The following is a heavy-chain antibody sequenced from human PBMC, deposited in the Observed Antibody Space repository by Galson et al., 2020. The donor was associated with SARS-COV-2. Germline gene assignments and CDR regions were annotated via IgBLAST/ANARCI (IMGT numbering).Heavy chain of an antibody. D-gene: IGHD3-22*01. CDR2: TSGSGSAT. V-gene: IGHV3-23*01. Sequence: GESLKISCAASGFTFSSYAMNWLRQAPGKGLEWVSGTSGSGSATYFAGSVKGRFTISRDNSQNTLYLQMNGLRGEDTAIYYCAKRHRDSSGFDYWGQGARVTVSS. CDR3: AKRHRDSSGFDY. CDR1: GFTFSSYA. J-gene: IGHJ4*02.